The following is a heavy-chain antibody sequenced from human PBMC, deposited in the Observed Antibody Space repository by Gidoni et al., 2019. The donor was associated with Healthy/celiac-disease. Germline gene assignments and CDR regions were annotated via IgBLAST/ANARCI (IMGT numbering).Heavy chain of an antibody. J-gene: IGHJ5*02. V-gene: IGHV4-34*01. D-gene: IGHD3-10*01. CDR1: GGSFSGYY. CDR2: INHSGST. Sequence: QVQLQQWGAGLFTPSETLSLTCAFYGGSFSGYYWSWIRQPPGKGLEWIGEINHSGSTNYNPSLKSRVTISVDTSKNQFSLKLSSVTAADTAVYYCARGLAAMVQGSFDPWGQGTLVTVSS. CDR3: ARGLAAMVQGSFDP.